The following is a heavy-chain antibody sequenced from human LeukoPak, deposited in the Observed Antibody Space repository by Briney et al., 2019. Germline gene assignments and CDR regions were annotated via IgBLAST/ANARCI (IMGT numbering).Heavy chain of an antibody. CDR3: ARYDFWSGYSGRYYYYYGMDV. D-gene: IGHD3-3*01. CDR2: IKQDGSEK. Sequence: GGSLRLSCAASGFTFSSYWMSWVRQAPGKGLEWVANIKQDGSEKYYVDYVKGGFTISRDNAKNSLYLQMHSLRAEDTAVYYCARYDFWSGYSGRYYYYYGMDVWGQGTTVTVSS. J-gene: IGHJ6*02. CDR1: GFTFSSYW. V-gene: IGHV3-7*01.